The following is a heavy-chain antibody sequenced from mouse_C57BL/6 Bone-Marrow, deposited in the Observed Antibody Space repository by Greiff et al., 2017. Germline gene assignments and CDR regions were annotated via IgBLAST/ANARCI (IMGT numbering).Heavy chain of an antibody. CDR2: IYPGSGST. J-gene: IGHJ1*03. Sequence: VQLQQPGAELVKPGASVKMSCKASSYTFTSYWITWVKQRPGQGLEWIGNIYPGSGSTNYTETFKSKATLPVDTSSSTAYMQLSSLTSEDSAVYYCARPYYSNYAYFDFWGTGTTVTVSS. V-gene: IGHV1-55*01. D-gene: IGHD2-5*01. CDR1: SYTFTSYW. CDR3: ARPYYSNYAYFDF.